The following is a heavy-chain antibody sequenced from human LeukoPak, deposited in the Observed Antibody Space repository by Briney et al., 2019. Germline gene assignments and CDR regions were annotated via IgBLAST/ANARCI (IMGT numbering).Heavy chain of an antibody. CDR2: IYSGGST. CDR3: ARGYGSSKTSYYYYYYMDV. CDR1: GFTVSSNY. V-gene: IGHV3-53*01. J-gene: IGHJ6*03. Sequence: GGSLRLSCAASGFTVSSNYMSWVRQAPGKGLEWVSVIYSGGSTYYADSVKGRFTISRDNSKNTLYLQMNSLRAGDTAVYYCARGYGSSKTSYYYYYYMDVWGKGTTVTVSS. D-gene: IGHD6-13*01.